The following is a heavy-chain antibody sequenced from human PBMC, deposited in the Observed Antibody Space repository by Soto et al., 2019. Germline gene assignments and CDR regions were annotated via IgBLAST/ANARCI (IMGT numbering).Heavy chain of an antibody. Sequence: PSDTESHTCAVDDGLYSGYYWSWIRQTPGKGLEWIGEINHSGSTNYNPSLKSRVTISVDTSKNQFSLKLSSVTAADTAVYYCARAYPIAVAGIVDYWGQGTLVTVSS. CDR2: INHSGST. CDR3: ARAYPIAVAGIVDY. J-gene: IGHJ4*02. V-gene: IGHV4-34*01. D-gene: IGHD6-19*01. CDR1: DGLYSGYY.